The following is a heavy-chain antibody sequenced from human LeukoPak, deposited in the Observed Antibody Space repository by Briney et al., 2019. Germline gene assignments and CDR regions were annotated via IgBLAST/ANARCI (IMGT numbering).Heavy chain of an antibody. CDR3: ARWGHFDTSGYFVVDY. V-gene: IGHV4-59*01. Sequence: SETLPLTCSISDGSISSYYWNWIRQSPGKGMEWIGHIHYSARTPYTPSLQSRLSISIHTSKNHFSLKLRSVTAVDTAVYYCARWGHFDTSGYFVVDYWGQGTLVTVSS. D-gene: IGHD3-22*01. J-gene: IGHJ4*02. CDR1: DGSISSYY. CDR2: IHYSART.